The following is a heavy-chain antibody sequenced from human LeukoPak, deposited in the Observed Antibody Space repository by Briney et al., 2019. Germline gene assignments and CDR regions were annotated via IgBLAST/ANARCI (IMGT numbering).Heavy chain of an antibody. D-gene: IGHD3-22*01. Sequence: GGSLRLSCAASGFTFSSYSMNWVRQAPGKGLEWVSSISSSSSYIYYADSVKGRFTISRDNSKNTLYLQMNSLRAEDTAVYYCARSTTYYYDSSPDYWGQGTLVTVSS. CDR1: GFTFSSYS. J-gene: IGHJ4*02. V-gene: IGHV3-21*01. CDR3: ARSTTYYYDSSPDY. CDR2: ISSSSSYI.